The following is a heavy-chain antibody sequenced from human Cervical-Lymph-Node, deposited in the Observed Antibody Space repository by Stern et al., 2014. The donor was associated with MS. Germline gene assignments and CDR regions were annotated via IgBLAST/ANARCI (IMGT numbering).Heavy chain of an antibody. CDR1: GYSFTNSW. J-gene: IGHJ4*02. CDR3: ARHAIYGAFDY. Sequence: VQLVQSGAEVRKPGESLKISCKASGYSFTNSWIGWVRQMPGKDLERMGIIFPGDFDIKYSPSFQGQITISADKSISTAYLQWNSLKASDTAIYYCARHAIYGAFDYWGQGTLVTVSS. D-gene: IGHD4-17*01. CDR2: IFPGDFDI. V-gene: IGHV5-51*01.